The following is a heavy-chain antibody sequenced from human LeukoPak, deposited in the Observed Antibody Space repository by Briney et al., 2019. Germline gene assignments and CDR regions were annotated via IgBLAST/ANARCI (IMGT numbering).Heavy chain of an antibody. J-gene: IGHJ4*02. V-gene: IGHV4-61*01. D-gene: IGHD1-26*01. CDR2: IYYSGST. Sequence: SETLSLTRTVSGGSVSSGSYYWSWIRQPPGKGLEWIGYIYYSGSTNYNPSLKSRVTISVDTSKNQFSLKLSSVTAADTAVYYCARFYSGSSYYFDYWGQGTLVTVSS. CDR3: ARFYSGSSYYFDY. CDR1: GGSVSSGSYY.